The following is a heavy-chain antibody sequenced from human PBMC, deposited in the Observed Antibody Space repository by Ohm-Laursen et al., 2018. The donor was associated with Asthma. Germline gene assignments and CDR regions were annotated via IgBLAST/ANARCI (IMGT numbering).Heavy chain of an antibody. CDR2: ISYDGTSE. CDR1: VFPFSKYA. J-gene: IGHJ5*02. Sequence: LSLTCAASVFPFSKYAFHWVRQAPGKGLEWVAIISYDGTSEYYADSVKGRVTISRDDSKNTVYLQMNNLRVEDTAVYYCASDPYSDYIWGTCASWGQGTLVTVSS. V-gene: IGHV3-30-3*01. CDR3: ASDPYSDYIWGTCAS. D-gene: IGHD3-16*01.